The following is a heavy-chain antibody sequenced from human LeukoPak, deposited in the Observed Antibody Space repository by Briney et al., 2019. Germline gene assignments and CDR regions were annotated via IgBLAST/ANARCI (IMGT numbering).Heavy chain of an antibody. Sequence: PSETLSLTCTVSGGSISNYYWSWIRQPPGKGLEWIGYIYYSGSTNYNPSLKSRVTISVDTSKNQFSLKLSSVTAADTAVYYCASIAAAYDYWGQGTLVTVSS. CDR2: IYYSGST. J-gene: IGHJ4*02. V-gene: IGHV4-59*01. CDR3: ASIAAAYDY. D-gene: IGHD6-13*01. CDR1: GGSISNYY.